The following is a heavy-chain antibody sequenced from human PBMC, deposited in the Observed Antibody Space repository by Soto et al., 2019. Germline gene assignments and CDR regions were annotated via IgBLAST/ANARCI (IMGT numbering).Heavy chain of an antibody. CDR1: RYTFTGYY. CDR3: ARSHSAYYYYGMDA. CDR2: IDPDSGDT. J-gene: IGHJ6*02. Sequence: VQSGTEMKTPGASVKVTCKTSRYTFTGYYMHWVRQAPGRGLEWMGWIDPDSGDTNYVQKFQGRVTMTMDTSSATAYLEVSGLRRDDTAIYYCARSHSAYYYYGMDAWGQGTAVSVSS. V-gene: IGHV1-2*02.